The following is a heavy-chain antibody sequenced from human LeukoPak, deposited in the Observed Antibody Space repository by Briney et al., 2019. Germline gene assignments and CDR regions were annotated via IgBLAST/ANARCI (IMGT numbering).Heavy chain of an antibody. CDR1: GFTFSSYA. V-gene: IGHV3-64*02. CDR2: ISSNGGST. D-gene: IGHD3-22*01. CDR3: ASGAYYYDSSGYYSY. Sequence: GGSLRLSCAASGFTFSSYAMHWVRQAPGKGLEYVSAISSNGGSTYYADSVKGRFTISRDNSKNTLYLQMGSLRAEDMAAYYCASGAYYYDSSGYYSYWGQGTLFTASS. J-gene: IGHJ4*02.